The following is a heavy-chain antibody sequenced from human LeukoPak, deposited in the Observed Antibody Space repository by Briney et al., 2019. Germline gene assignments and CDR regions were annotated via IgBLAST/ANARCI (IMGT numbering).Heavy chain of an antibody. Sequence: PGGSLRLSCAAPGFTFSKYGMPWVRQAPGKGLEWVSAFSGSGTSTYYAASVKGRFTISRDNSKNTLYLQMNSLRAEDTAIYSCAKDDAGGYSFGYSFDYWGQGTLVTVSS. CDR1: GFTFSKYG. D-gene: IGHD5-18*01. J-gene: IGHJ4*02. CDR2: FSGSGTST. V-gene: IGHV3-23*01. CDR3: AKDDAGGYSFGYSFDY.